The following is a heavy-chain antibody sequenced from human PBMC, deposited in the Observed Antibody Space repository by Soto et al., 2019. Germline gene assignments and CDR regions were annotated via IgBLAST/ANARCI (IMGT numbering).Heavy chain of an antibody. Sequence: GGSLRLSCAASGFTFSSYSMNWVRQAPGKGLEWVSSISSSSSYIYYADSVKGRFTISRDNAKNSLYLQMNSLRAEDTAVYYCAREAGIAEAGSDFDWFDPCGPGAMVTVYS. CDR3: AREAGIAEAGSDFDWFDP. CDR1: GFTFSSYS. V-gene: IGHV3-21*01. CDR2: ISSSSSYI. J-gene: IGHJ5*02. D-gene: IGHD6-13*01.